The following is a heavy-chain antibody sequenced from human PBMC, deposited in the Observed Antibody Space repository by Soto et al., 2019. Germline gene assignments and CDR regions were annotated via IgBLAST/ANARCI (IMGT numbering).Heavy chain of an antibody. V-gene: IGHV4-59*08. Sequence: PSETLSLTCTVSGGSISSYYWSWIRQPPGKGLEWIGSIYYSGSTNSNPSLKSRVTISVDRSKNQFSLKLSSVTAADTAVYYCARHKGRGSPKRYYYYGMDVWGQGATVTVSS. J-gene: IGHJ6*02. CDR2: IYYSGST. CDR3: ARHKGRGSPKRYYYYGMDV. CDR1: GGSISSYY. D-gene: IGHD3-10*01.